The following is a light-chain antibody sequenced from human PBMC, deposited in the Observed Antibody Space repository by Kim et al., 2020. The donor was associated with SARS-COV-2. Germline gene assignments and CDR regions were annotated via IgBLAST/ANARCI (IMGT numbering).Light chain of an antibody. CDR1: SLRSYD. J-gene: IGLJ3*02. V-gene: IGLV3-19*01. Sequence: SSELTQDPSVSVALGQTVRITCQGDSLRSYDASWYRQKPGQAPILVIFDKNNRPSGIPDRFSGSDSGNTASLIISGAQAEDEADYYCASRDNGGTSWVFG. CDR3: ASRDNGGTSWV. CDR2: DKN.